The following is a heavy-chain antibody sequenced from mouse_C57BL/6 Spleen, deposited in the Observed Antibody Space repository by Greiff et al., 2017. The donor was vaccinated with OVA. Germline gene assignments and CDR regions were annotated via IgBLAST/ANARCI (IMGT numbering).Heavy chain of an antibody. CDR2: IYPSDSYT. V-gene: IGHV1-50*01. J-gene: IGHJ2*01. D-gene: IGHD2-4*01. Sequence: QVQLQQPGAELVKPGASGKLACKASGYTFPSYWMQWVKQRPGPGLEVIVEIYPSDSYTNYNQTFKGKSTLTVDTSSSTAYMQLSSLTSEDSAVYYCAKTIAITTGYFDYWGQGTTLTVSS. CDR3: AKTIAITTGYFDY. CDR1: GYTFPSYW.